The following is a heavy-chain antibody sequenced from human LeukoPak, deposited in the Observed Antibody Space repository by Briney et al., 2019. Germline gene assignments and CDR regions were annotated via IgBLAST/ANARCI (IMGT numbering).Heavy chain of an antibody. CDR3: ARKGVNHYDILTGYSIQDYGMDV. CDR1: GGNFSNYA. V-gene: IGHV1-69*01. J-gene: IGHJ6*02. D-gene: IGHD3-9*01. CDR2: IIPIFGKA. Sequence: SVKVSCKASGGNFSNYAISWVRQATGQGLEWMGGIIPIFGKANYAQKFQGRVTITADESTSTAYMELSSLRSEDTAVYYCARKGVNHYDILTGYSIQDYGMDVWGQGTTVTVSS.